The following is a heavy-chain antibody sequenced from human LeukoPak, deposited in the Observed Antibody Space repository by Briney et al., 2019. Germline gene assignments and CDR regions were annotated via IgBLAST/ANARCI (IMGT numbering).Heavy chain of an antibody. D-gene: IGHD4-17*01. J-gene: IGHJ4*02. CDR3: ARGFGYGDYAVDY. V-gene: IGHV4-34*01. CDR2: INHSGST. Sequence: PSETLSLTCAVYGGSFSGYYWTWIRPPPGKGLEWIGEINHSGSTNYNPSLKSRVTISVDTSKNQFSLKLSSVTAADTAVYYCARGFGYGDYAVDYWGQGTLVTVSS. CDR1: GGSFSGYY.